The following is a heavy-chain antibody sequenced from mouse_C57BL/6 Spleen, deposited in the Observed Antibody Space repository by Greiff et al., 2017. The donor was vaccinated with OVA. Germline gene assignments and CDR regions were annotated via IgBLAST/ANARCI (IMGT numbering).Heavy chain of an antibody. V-gene: IGHV5-17*01. CDR3: ARRGYYDYDGVFYAMDY. Sequence: EVQLVESGGGLVKPGGSLKLSCAASGFTFSDYGMHWVRQAPEKGLEWVAYISSGSSTIYYADTVKGRFTISRDNAKNTLFLQMTSLRSEDTAMYYCARRGYYDYDGVFYAMDYWGQGTSVTVSS. D-gene: IGHD2-4*01. J-gene: IGHJ4*01. CDR2: ISSGSSTI. CDR1: GFTFSDYG.